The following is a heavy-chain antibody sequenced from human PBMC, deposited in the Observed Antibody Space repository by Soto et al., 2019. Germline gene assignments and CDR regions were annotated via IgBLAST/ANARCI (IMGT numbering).Heavy chain of an antibody. D-gene: IGHD2-8*01. Sequence: QITLKESGPTLVKPTQTLTLTCTFSGFSLTTSGVSVGWIRQPPGKALEWLALIYWDNDNRYSPSLKSRLTITKETSKNPEVLTVTNIDHMDTAPYYCAHRIKVSGVAAVDVWGQGIMVTVSS. J-gene: IGHJ3*01. CDR1: GFSLTTSGVS. CDR2: IYWDNDN. CDR3: AHRIKVSGVAAVDV. V-gene: IGHV2-5*02.